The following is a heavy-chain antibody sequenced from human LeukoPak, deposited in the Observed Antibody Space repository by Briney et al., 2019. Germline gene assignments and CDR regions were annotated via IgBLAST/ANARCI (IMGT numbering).Heavy chain of an antibody. D-gene: IGHD5-24*01. J-gene: IGHJ3*01. CDR1: GFTFSSYS. CDR2: ISSSGNTI. CDR3: AKPKGRMIRERDGFHV. Sequence: GGSLRLSCAASGFTFSSYSMNWVRQAPGKGLEWVSYISSSGNTIDYADSVKGRFTISRDNAKNSLYLQMNSLRAEDTALYYCAKPKGRMIRERDGFHVWGQGTMVTVSS. V-gene: IGHV3-48*04.